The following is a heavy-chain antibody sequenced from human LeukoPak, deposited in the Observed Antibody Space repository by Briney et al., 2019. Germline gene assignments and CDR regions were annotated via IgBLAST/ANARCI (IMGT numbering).Heavy chain of an antibody. CDR3: ARRNYGGTLDY. D-gene: IGHD4-17*01. Sequence: SETLSLTCTVSGGSITSGSYYWAWIRQPPGKGLEWIGSIYSGGSTYYHPSLKSRVTISVDTSQKQFSLTLPSVTAADTAVYYCARRNYGGTLDYWGQGTLVTVSS. V-gene: IGHV4-39*01. CDR1: GGSITSGSYY. J-gene: IGHJ4*02. CDR2: IYSGGST.